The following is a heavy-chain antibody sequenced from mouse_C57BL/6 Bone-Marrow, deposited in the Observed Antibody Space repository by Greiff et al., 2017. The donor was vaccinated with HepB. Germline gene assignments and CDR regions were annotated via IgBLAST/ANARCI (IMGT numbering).Heavy chain of an antibody. CDR3: LYYYGSSYYFDY. CDR1: GYTFTDYY. J-gene: IGHJ2*01. V-gene: IGHV1-19*01. CDR2: INPYNGGT. D-gene: IGHD1-1*01. Sequence: EVQVVESGPVLVKPGASVKMSCKASGYTFTDYYMNWVKQSHGKSLEWIGVINPYNGGTSYNQKFKGKATLTVDKSSSTAYMELNSLTSEDSAVYYCLYYYGSSYYFDYWGQGTTLTVSS.